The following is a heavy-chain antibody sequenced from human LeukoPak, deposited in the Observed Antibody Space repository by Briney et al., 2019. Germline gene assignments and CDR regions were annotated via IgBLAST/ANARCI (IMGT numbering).Heavy chain of an antibody. D-gene: IGHD3-22*01. CDR1: GGSISSSSYY. CDR2: TYYSGST. V-gene: IGHV4-39*01. J-gene: IGHJ4*02. Sequence: SETMSLTSTVYGGSISSSSYYWGWIRQPPGKGLEWIGRTYYSGSTYYDPSLKRRVPISVDTSKNQFSLKLSSVTAADTSVYYCGHDSSGYYSDYWGQGTLVTVSS. CDR3: GHDSSGYYSDY.